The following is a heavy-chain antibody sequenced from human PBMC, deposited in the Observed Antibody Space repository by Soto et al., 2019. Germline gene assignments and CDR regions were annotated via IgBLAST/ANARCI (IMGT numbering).Heavy chain of an antibody. J-gene: IGHJ5*02. CDR3: ASSRFGELHNWFDP. CDR1: GGSISSGGYY. D-gene: IGHD3-10*01. V-gene: IGHV4-31*03. CDR2: IYYSGST. Sequence: PSETLSLTCTVSGGSISSGGYYWSWIRQHPGKGLEWIGYIYYSGSTYYNPSLKSRVTISVDTSKNQFSLKLSSVTAADTAVYYCASSRFGELHNWFDPWGQGTLVTVSS.